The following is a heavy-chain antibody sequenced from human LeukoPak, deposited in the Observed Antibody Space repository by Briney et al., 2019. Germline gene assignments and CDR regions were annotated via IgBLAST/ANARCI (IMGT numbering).Heavy chain of an antibody. CDR3: ARSVVTLYWYFDL. CDR1: GGSISGYY. J-gene: IGHJ2*01. CDR2: IYYSGST. V-gene: IGHV4-59*01. Sequence: PSETLSLTCTVSGGSISGYYYNWIQQPPGKGLEWIGYIYYSGSTNYNPSLKSRVTISLDTSKNQFSLKLSSVTTADTAVYYCARSVVTLYWYFDLWGRGTLVTVSS. D-gene: IGHD4-23*01.